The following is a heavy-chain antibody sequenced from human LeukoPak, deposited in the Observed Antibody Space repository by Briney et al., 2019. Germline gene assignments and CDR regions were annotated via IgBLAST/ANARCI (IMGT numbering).Heavy chain of an antibody. J-gene: IGHJ4*02. CDR2: IKKTGSET. CDR3: AREDGYCSGGNCYSYFDS. V-gene: IGHV3-7*01. CDR1: GFTFSHFW. D-gene: IGHD2-15*01. Sequence: PGGSLRLSCAASGFTFSHFWMSWVRQAPGKGLEWVAYIKKTGSETYYVDSVKGRFTITRDNTRSSLFLQMYSLRAEDTAVYFCAREDGYCSGGNCYSYFDSWGQGTLVTVS.